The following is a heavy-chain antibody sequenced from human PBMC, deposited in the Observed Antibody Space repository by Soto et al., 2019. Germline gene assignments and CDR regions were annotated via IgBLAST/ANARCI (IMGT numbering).Heavy chain of an antibody. Sequence: SETLSLTCTVSGGSVSSGSYYWSWIRQPPGKGLEWIGYIYYSGSTYYNPSLKSRVTISVDTSKNQFSLKLSSVTAADTAVSYCARLGIVGATSSYWGQGTLVTVSS. CDR1: GGSVSSGSYY. CDR2: IYYSGST. CDR3: ARLGIVGATSSY. D-gene: IGHD1-26*01. J-gene: IGHJ4*02. V-gene: IGHV4-30-4*08.